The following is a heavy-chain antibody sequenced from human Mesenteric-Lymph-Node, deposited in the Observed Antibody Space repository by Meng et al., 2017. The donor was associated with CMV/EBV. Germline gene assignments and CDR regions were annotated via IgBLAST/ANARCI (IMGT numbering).Heavy chain of an antibody. CDR3: AKARGYCTSTSCEGGDY. V-gene: IGHV1-3*01. CDR1: YAFTTYG. CDR2: INAGHGNT. D-gene: IGHD2-2*01. Sequence: YAFTTYGIPSVRQAPGQRLEWMGWINAGHGNTKYSHQFQGSISITRDTSASTAYMELVSLRSEDTAVYYCAKARGYCTSTSCEGGDYWGQGTLVTVSS. J-gene: IGHJ4*02.